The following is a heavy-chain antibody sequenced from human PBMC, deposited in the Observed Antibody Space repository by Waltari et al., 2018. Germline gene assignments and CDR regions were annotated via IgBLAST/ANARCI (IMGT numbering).Heavy chain of an antibody. Sequence: QVQLQQWGAGLLKPSETLSLTCSVSGASFRSYYWCWVRHVPGKGLEWIGQIRHPGNTNYNPSLQSRVAISIDTSRNQFSLRVFSVTAADTGLYFCTRGGNYDFWSHSPFVDPWGQGTQVTVSS. CDR3: TRGGNYDFWSHSPFVDP. V-gene: IGHV4-34*01. D-gene: IGHD3-3*01. CDR2: IRHPGNT. CDR1: GASFRSYY. J-gene: IGHJ5*02.